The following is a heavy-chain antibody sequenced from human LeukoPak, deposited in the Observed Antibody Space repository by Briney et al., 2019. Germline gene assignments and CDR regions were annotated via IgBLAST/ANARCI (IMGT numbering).Heavy chain of an antibody. CDR3: AKELDSGYDRAFQH. J-gene: IGHJ1*01. CDR2: VSYDGSDK. Sequence: GRSLRLSCAASGFTFSRYVMNWVRQAPGKGLEWVAVVSYDGSDKYYADSVKGRFTISRDNSKNTLHLQMDSLRAEDTAVYYCAKELDSGYDRAFQHWGQGTLVTVSS. CDR1: GFTFSRYV. V-gene: IGHV3-30*18. D-gene: IGHD5-12*01.